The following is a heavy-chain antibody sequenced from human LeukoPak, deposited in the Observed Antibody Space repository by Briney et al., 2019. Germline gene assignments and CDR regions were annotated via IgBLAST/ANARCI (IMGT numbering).Heavy chain of an antibody. CDR1: GFTFDDYA. J-gene: IGHJ5*02. V-gene: IGHV3-21*01. CDR3: ARDLHYYGSGP. D-gene: IGHD3-10*01. CDR2: ISGTSSYM. Sequence: PGGSLRLSCAASGFTFDDYAMHWVRQAPGKGLDWVSGISGTSSYMYYGDSVKGRFTVSRDNAKNSLYLQMESLRVEDTAVYYCARDLHYYGSGPWGQGTLVTVSS.